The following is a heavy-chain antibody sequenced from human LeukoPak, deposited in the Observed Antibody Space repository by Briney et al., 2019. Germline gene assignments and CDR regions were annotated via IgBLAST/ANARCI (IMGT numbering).Heavy chain of an antibody. Sequence: GGSLRLSCAASGFTLDDYDMSWVRQAPGKGLEWVSGINWNGGDTAYADSVKGRFTISRDNAKNSLYLQMNSLRAEDTALYYCARDLPQIEYWGQGTLVTVSS. J-gene: IGHJ4*02. CDR3: ARDLPQIEY. CDR2: INWNGGDT. V-gene: IGHV3-20*04. CDR1: GFTLDDYD. D-gene: IGHD3-22*01.